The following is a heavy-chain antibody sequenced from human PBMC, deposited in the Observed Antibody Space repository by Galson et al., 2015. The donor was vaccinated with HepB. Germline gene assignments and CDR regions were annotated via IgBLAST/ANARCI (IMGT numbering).Heavy chain of an antibody. V-gene: IGHV3-23*01. CDR2: ISGSGGST. J-gene: IGHJ4*02. CDR1: GFTFSSYA. D-gene: IGHD3-22*01. Sequence: SLRLSCAASGFTFSSYAMSWVRQAPGKGLEWVSAISGSGGSTYYADSVKGRFTISRDNSKNTLYLQMNSLRAEDTAVYYCAKDLGGYYYDSSGYNEFDYWGQGTLVTVSS. CDR3: AKDLGGYYYDSSGYNEFDY.